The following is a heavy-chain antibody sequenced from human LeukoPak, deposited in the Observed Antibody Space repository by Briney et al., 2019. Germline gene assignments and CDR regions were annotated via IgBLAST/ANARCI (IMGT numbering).Heavy chain of an antibody. CDR1: GFTFSSYW. D-gene: IGHD6-25*01. Sequence: GGSLRLSCAASGFTFSSYWMSWVRQAPGKGLEWVSYISSSSSYTKYADSVKGRFTISRDNSKNTLYLQMNSLRAEDTAVYYCAKGQRTLDYWGQGTLVTVSS. CDR3: AKGQRTLDY. V-gene: IGHV3-23*01. CDR2: ISSSSSYT. J-gene: IGHJ4*02.